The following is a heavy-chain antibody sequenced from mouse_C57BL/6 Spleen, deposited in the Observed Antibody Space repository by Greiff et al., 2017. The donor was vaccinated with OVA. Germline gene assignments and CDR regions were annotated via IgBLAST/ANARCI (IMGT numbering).Heavy chain of an antibody. CDR3: ARWIYYDYDWYFDV. D-gene: IGHD2-4*01. V-gene: IGHV1-82*01. J-gene: IGHJ1*03. CDR1: GYAFSSSW. CDR2: IYPGDGDT. Sequence: QVQLQQPGPELVKPGASVKISCKASGYAFSSSWMNWVKQRPGKGLEWIGRIYPGDGDTNYNGKFKGKATLTADKSSSTAYMQLSSLTSEDSAVYFCARWIYYDYDWYFDVWGTGTTVTVSS.